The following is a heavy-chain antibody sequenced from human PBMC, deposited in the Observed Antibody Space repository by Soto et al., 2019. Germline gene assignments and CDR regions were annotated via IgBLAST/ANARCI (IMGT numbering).Heavy chain of an antibody. Sequence: ASVTVSCQASGYSFSFYGINWMRPAPGQGLEWMGWINPSDGNRNFAQKFEDRVTMTTATSTNTVFLELRRLKSDHTAIYYCGRDRLRGYDSSGFYSRGQGTMVTVSS. V-gene: IGHV1-18*01. D-gene: IGHD3-22*01. J-gene: IGHJ4*02. CDR1: GYSFSFYG. CDR2: INPSDGNR. CDR3: GRDRLRGYDSSGFYS.